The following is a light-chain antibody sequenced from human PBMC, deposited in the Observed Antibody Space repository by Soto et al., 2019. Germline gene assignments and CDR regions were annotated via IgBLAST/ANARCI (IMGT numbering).Light chain of an antibody. CDR2: DVS. V-gene: IGLV2-11*01. J-gene: IGLJ1*01. Sequence: QSVLTQPRSVSGPPGQSVSISCSGTSSDVGTYNYVSWYQQHPGKAPKLMIYDVSKRPSGVPDRFSGSKSGNTASLTISGLQAEDEADYYCSSHTISSALQVFGTGTKVTVL. CDR1: SSDVGTYNY. CDR3: SSHTISSALQV.